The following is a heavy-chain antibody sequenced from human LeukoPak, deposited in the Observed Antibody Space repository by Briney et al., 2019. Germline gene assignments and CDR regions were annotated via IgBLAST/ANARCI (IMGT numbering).Heavy chain of an antibody. D-gene: IGHD5-24*01. CDR3: ARDLNYLQSDY. CDR2: IYSGGST. CDR1: GFTVSSNY. V-gene: IGHV3-66*01. Sequence: GGSLRLSCAASGFTVSSNYMSWVRQAPGKGLEWVSVIYSGGSTYYADSVKGRFTISRDNSKNTLYLQMNSLRAEDTAVYYCARDLNYLQSDYWGQGTLVTVSS. J-gene: IGHJ4*02.